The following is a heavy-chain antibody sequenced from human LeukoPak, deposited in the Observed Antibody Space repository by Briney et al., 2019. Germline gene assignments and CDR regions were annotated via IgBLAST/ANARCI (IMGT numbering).Heavy chain of an antibody. D-gene: IGHD6-13*01. Sequence: ASVKVSCKASGYTFTGYYMHWVRQAPGQGLEWMGWINPNSGGTNYAQKFQGWVTMTRDTSISTAYMELSRLRSDDTAVYYCAREKDSSSGDAFDIWGQGTMVTVSS. J-gene: IGHJ3*02. V-gene: IGHV1-2*04. CDR1: GYTFTGYY. CDR2: INPNSGGT. CDR3: AREKDSSSGDAFDI.